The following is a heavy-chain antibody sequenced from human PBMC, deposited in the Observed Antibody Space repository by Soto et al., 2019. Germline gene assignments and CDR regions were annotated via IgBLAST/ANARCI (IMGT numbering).Heavy chain of an antibody. CDR1: SGSINSFY. Sequence: LSLTCTVSSGSINSFYWSWVRQPAGKGLEWIGRIHSSGTTNYNPSLKSRVTMSVDTSRNQFSLKLTSVTAADTAVYYCARDRIIGTSYSDYWGQGVLVTVSS. D-gene: IGHD1-7*01. J-gene: IGHJ4*02. CDR2: IHSSGTT. V-gene: IGHV4-4*07. CDR3: ARDRIIGTSYSDY.